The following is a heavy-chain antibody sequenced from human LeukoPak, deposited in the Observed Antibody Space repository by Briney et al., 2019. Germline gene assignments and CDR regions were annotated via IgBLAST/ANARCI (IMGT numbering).Heavy chain of an antibody. V-gene: IGHV4-38-2*01. J-gene: IGHJ5*02. CDR3: ARYRGCSGGSCYRWFDP. D-gene: IGHD2-15*01. CDR1: GYSISSGYY. Sequence: ASGTLSLTCAVSGYSISSGYYWGWIRPPPGKGLEWIGTIYYSGSTYYNPSLKSRVTISVDTSKNQFSLKLTSLAAADTAVYYCARYRGCSGGSCYRWFDPWGQGTLVTVSS. CDR2: IYYSGST.